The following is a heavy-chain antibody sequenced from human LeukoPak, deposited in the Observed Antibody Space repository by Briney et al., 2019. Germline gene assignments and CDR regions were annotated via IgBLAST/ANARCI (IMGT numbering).Heavy chain of an antibody. CDR2: ISSGGTT. V-gene: IGHV3-53*01. D-gene: IGHD6-19*01. Sequence: PGGSLRLSCAASEFAVSSNYMNWVRQAPGKGLEWVSFISSGGTTHYADSVKGRFTISRDNSKNTLYLHMNTLRAEDTAVYYCARKYNSGWWIDCWGQGTLVTVSS. J-gene: IGHJ4*02. CDR1: EFAVSSNY. CDR3: ARKYNSGWWIDC.